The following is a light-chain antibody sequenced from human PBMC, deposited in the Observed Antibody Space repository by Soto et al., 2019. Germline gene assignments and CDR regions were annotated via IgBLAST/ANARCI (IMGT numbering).Light chain of an antibody. J-gene: IGKJ4*01. Sequence: LSPGERETLSFRASQSVSYYLAWYQQKPGQAPRLLIYDASNRATDIPARFSVSGSGTGFTLTICSLGPPAFAVYCCQLLRHRLTPDGGTKVDIK. CDR3: QLLRHRLT. CDR1: QSVSYY. CDR2: DAS. V-gene: IGKV3-11*01.